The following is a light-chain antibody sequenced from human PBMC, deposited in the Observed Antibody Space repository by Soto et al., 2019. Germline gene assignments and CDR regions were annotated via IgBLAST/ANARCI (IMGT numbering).Light chain of an antibody. CDR3: SSYTSSSTLYV. V-gene: IGLV2-14*01. CDR1: SSDIGGYNY. CDR2: AVT. Sequence: QSALTQPASVSGSPGQSITISCTGTSSDIGGYNYVSWYQQHPGKAPKLLIYAVTSRPSGVSIRFSGSKSGNTASLTISGLQAEDEADYYCSSYTSSSTLYVFGSGTKVTVL. J-gene: IGLJ1*01.